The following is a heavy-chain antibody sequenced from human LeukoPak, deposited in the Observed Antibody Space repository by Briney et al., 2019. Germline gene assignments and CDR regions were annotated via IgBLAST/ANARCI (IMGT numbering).Heavy chain of an antibody. CDR1: GYTFTDYY. D-gene: IGHD3-22*01. CDR3: ARLAQHRYYYDTSAYRYYFDY. V-gene: IGHV1-2*06. CDR2: INPNSGGT. Sequence: ASVKVSYKASGYTFTDYYMHWVRQAPGQGLEWMGRINPNSGGTNYAQKFQGRVTMTRDTSISTAYMELRRLRSDDTAVYYCARLAQHRYYYDTSAYRYYFDYWGQGTLVTVSS. J-gene: IGHJ4*02.